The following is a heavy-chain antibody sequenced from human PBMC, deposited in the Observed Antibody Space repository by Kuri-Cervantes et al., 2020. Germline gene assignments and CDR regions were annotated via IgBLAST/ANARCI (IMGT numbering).Heavy chain of an antibody. D-gene: IGHD2-2*01. Sequence: SETLSLTCTVSGGSISSGSYYWSWIRQPAGKGLERIGRIYTSGSTNYNPSLKSRVTISVDTSKNQFSLKLSSVTAADTAVYYCARARYCSSTSCYGIDTYYYYYGMDVWGQGTTVTVSS. J-gene: IGHJ6*02. CDR2: IYTSGST. CDR1: GGSISSGSYY. V-gene: IGHV4-61*02. CDR3: ARARYCSSTSCYGIDTYYYYYGMDV.